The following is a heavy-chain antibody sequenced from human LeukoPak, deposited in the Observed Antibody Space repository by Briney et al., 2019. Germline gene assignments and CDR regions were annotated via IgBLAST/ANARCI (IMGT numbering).Heavy chain of an antibody. Sequence: PSETLSLTCAVYGGSFSGYYWSWIRQPPGKGLEWIGEINHSGSTNYNPSLKSRVTISVDTSKNQFSLKLSSVTAADTAVYYCARVKGGYNPSYFDYWGQGTLVTVSS. D-gene: IGHD5-24*01. CDR2: INHSGST. V-gene: IGHV4-34*01. CDR3: ARVKGGYNPSYFDY. CDR1: GGSFSGYY. J-gene: IGHJ4*02.